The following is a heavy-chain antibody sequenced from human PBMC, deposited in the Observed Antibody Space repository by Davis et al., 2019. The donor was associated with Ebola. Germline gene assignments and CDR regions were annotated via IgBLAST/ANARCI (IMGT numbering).Heavy chain of an antibody. D-gene: IGHD2-15*01. CDR3: AKDGGEIVVVGLWFDY. CDR1: GFTFSSYG. V-gene: IGHV3-30*18. J-gene: IGHJ4*02. Sequence: PGGSLRLSCAASGFTFSSYGMHWVRQAPGKGLEWVAVISYDGSNKYYADSVKGRFTISRDNSKNTLYLQMNSLRAEDTAVYYCAKDGGEIVVVGLWFDYWGQGTLVTVSS. CDR2: ISYDGSNK.